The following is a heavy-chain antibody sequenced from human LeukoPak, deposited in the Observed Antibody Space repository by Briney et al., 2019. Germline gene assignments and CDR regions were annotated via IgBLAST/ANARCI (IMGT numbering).Heavy chain of an antibody. CDR3: ARFTVVAADY. Sequence: SETLSLTCTVSGGSISSYYWSWIRQPPGKGLEWIGYIYYSGSTNYNPSLKSRVTISVDTSKNQFSLDLNSVTAADTAVYYCARFTVVAADYWGQGTLVTVSS. J-gene: IGHJ4*02. CDR1: GGSISSYY. CDR2: IYYSGST. D-gene: IGHD2-15*01. V-gene: IGHV4-59*08.